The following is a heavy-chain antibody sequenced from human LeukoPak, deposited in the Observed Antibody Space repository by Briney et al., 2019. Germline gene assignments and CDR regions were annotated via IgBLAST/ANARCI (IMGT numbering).Heavy chain of an antibody. J-gene: IGHJ4*02. CDR3: TTDRGLTMIRGVLVD. D-gene: IGHD3-10*01. V-gene: IGHV3-15*01. Sequence: GGSLRLSCAASRFTFTNAWMTWVRQAPGKGLEWVGRIKSKGDGETTDYAEPVKGRFSMSRDDSEATMYLQMYGLEAEDTAVYYCTTDRGLTMIRGVLVDWGLGALVTVSS. CDR1: RFTFTNAW. CDR2: IKSKGDGETT.